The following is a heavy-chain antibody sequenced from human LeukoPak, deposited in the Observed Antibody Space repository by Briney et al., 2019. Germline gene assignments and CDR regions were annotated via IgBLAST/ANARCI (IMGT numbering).Heavy chain of an antibody. Sequence: GGSLRLSCAASGFTFSTYAMTWVRQAPGKGLEWVSAISGSGDNTYYADSVKGRFTISRDNSKNTLYLQMSSLRAEDTAVYYCAKGPLEWFSYYFDYWGQGALVTVSS. J-gene: IGHJ4*02. CDR3: AKGPLEWFSYYFDY. CDR1: GFTFSTYA. CDR2: ISGSGDNT. D-gene: IGHD3-3*01. V-gene: IGHV3-23*01.